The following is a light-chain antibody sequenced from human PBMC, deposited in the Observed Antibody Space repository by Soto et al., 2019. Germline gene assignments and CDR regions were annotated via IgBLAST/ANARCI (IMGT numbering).Light chain of an antibody. CDR1: RXDVGSGSYNL. CDR2: EGT. CDR3: CSYAGSSTYV. J-gene: IGLJ1*01. Sequence: QSVLTQPASVSGSPGQPFTISCTGTRXDVGSGSYNLVSWYQQRPGKAPKLMIYEGTKRPSGVSNRFSGSKSGNTASLTISGLQAEDEADYYCCSYAGSSTYVFGTGTKVTVL. V-gene: IGLV2-23*01.